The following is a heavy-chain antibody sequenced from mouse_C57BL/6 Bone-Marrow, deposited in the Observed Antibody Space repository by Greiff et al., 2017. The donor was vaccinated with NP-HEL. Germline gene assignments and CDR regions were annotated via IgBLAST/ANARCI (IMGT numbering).Heavy chain of an antibody. CDR2: IYPRSGNT. CDR3: ARILEGPWFAY. CDR1: GYTFTSYG. J-gene: IGHJ3*01. Sequence: VHLVESGAELARPGASVKLSCKASGYTFTSYGISWVKQRTGQGLEWIGEIYPRSGNTYYNEKFKGKATLTADKSSSTAYMELRSLTSEDSAVYFCARILEGPWFAYWGQGTLVTVSA. V-gene: IGHV1-81*01.